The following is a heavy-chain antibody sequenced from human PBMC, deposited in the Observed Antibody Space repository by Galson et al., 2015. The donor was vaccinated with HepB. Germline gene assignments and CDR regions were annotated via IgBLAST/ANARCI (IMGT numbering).Heavy chain of an antibody. V-gene: IGHV1-69*02. CDR3: ATAKFPPMTTVTTHYYYGMDV. D-gene: IGHD4-17*01. J-gene: IGHJ6*02. Sequence: SVKVSCKASGGTFSSYTISWVRQAPGQGLEWMGRIIPILGIANYAQKFQGRVTITADKSTSTAYMELSSLRSEDTAVYYCATAKFPPMTTVTTHYYYGMDVWGQGTTVTVSS. CDR1: GGTFSSYT. CDR2: IIPILGIA.